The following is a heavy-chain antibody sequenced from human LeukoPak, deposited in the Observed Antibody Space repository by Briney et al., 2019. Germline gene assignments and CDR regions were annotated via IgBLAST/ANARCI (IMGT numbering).Heavy chain of an antibody. CDR3: ASLLGVRGVIRYYFDY. CDR1: GYTFTNYA. Sequence: ASVKVSCKTSGYTFTNYALHWVRQAPGQRPEWMGWITAGNGNTKYSQNFQGRVTITRDTSASTAYMELSSLRSEDTAVYYCASLLGVRGVIRYYFDYWGQGTLVTVSS. J-gene: IGHJ4*02. D-gene: IGHD3-10*01. CDR2: ITAGNGNT. V-gene: IGHV1-3*01.